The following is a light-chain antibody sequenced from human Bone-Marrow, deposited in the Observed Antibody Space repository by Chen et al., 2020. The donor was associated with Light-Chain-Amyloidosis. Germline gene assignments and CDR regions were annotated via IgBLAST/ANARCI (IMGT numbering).Light chain of an antibody. CDR2: ERT. V-gene: IGLV2-23*01. J-gene: IGLJ2*01. CDR1: SSHVGSYNL. CDR3: YSYAPTPPCGL. Sequence: QSALTHPASLSGSPGQWFTISCTGPSSHVGSYNLVSWYQHTPGKAPKRIIYERTKRPSGMSDRFSVSKSGNTASLTISRLQAEDESEYYCYSYAPTPPCGLFGGGTKLTVL.